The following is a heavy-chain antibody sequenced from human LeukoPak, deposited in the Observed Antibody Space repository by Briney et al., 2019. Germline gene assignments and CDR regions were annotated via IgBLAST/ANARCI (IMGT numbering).Heavy chain of an antibody. CDR3: AREDAAMYYFDY. V-gene: IGHV4-38-2*02. J-gene: IGHJ4*02. CDR2: IYHSGST. CDR1: GGSISSYC. Sequence: SETLSLTCTVSGGSISSYCWGWIRQPPGKGLEWIGSIYHSGSTYYNPSLKSRVTISVDTSKNQFSLKLSSVTAADTAVYYCAREDAAMYYFDYWGQGTLVTVSS. D-gene: IGHD2-2*01.